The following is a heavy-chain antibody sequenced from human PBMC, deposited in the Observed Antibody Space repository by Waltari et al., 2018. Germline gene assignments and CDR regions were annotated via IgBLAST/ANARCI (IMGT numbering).Heavy chain of an antibody. CDR1: GFRFTDYA. D-gene: IGHD3-16*02. J-gene: IGHJ4*02. CDR2: ISYNGGSI. V-gene: IGHV3-9*01. CDR3: AKDTRLGESSLYGWYFDH. Sequence: EVQLVQSGGGLVHPGRSLRLSCAASGFRFTDYAMHWVRQAPENGLEWVSGISYNGGSIGHVDSVKGRFTIARDNAKNALYMKMNSLRVEDTDLYFCAKDTRLGESSLYGWYFDHWGQGTLVAVSS.